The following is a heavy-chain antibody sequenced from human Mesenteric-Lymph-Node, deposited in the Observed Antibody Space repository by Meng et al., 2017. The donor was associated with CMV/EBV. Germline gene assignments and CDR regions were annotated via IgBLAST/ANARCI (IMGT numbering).Heavy chain of an antibody. CDR2: ISPNSGGT. Sequence: ASVKVSCKASGYTFSDYYVHWVRQAPGQGLEWMGWISPNSGGTNYAQKFQGRVTVTRDTSINTAYMELRRLRSDDTAVYYCASTGRFLEWLPYYYYYGMDVWGQGTTVTVSS. D-gene: IGHD3-3*01. CDR1: GYTFSDYY. CDR3: ASTGRFLEWLPYYYYYGMDV. J-gene: IGHJ6*02. V-gene: IGHV1-2*02.